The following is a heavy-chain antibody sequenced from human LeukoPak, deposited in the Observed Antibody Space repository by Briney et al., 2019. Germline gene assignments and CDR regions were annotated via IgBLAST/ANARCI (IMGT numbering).Heavy chain of an antibody. CDR3: ARDRFGGYAEDY. D-gene: IGHD3-10*01. CDR2: IKQDGSEK. V-gene: IGHV3-7*01. Sequence: GGSLRLSCAASGFTFISYWMSWVRQAPGKGLEWVANIKQDGSEKYYVDSVKGRFTISRDNAKNSLYLQMNSLRAEDTAVYYCARDRFGGYAEDYWGQGTLVTVSS. J-gene: IGHJ4*02. CDR1: GFTFISYW.